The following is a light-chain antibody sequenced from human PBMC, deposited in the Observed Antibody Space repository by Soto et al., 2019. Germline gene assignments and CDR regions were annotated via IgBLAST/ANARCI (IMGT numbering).Light chain of an antibody. V-gene: IGKV1-5*01. CDR1: QSISTW. J-gene: IGKJ1*01. CDR2: DAS. CDR3: HQYDSYPWT. Sequence: DIQMTQSPSTLSASVGDRVVITCRASQSISTWLAWYHQKPGKAPTLLISDASNLQSGVPSRFSGSGSGTEFTLTISSLQPDDFSTYYCHQYDSYPWTFGQGTKVEIK.